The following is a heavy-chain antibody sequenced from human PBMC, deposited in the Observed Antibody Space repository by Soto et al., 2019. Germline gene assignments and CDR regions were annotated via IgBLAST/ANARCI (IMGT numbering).Heavy chain of an antibody. V-gene: IGHV1-2*04. J-gene: IGHJ6*02. CDR3: ARAYNWNDYYYYGMDV. D-gene: IGHD1-20*01. Sequence: ASVKVSCKASGYTFTGYYMHWVRQAPGQGLEWMGWINPNSGGTNYAQKFQGWVTMTRDTSISTAYMELSRLRSDDTAVYYCARAYNWNDYYYYGMDVWGQGTTVTVS. CDR2: INPNSGGT. CDR1: GYTFTGYY.